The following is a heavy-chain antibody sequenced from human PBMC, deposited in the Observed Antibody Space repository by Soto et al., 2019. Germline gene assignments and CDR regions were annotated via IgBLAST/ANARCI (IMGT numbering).Heavy chain of an antibody. CDR2: IYYTGST. V-gene: IGHV4-59*01. Sequence: PSETLSLTCTVSGGSISSYYWSWIRQPPGKGLEWIGNIYYTGSTSYNPSLKSRVTISLDTSKNQFSLKVNSVTAADTAVYYSARGEGAAPGILPAAINWFDPWGQGTMVTVSS. J-gene: IGHJ5*02. CDR3: ARGEGAAPGILPAAINWFDP. CDR1: GGSISSYY. D-gene: IGHD2-2*02.